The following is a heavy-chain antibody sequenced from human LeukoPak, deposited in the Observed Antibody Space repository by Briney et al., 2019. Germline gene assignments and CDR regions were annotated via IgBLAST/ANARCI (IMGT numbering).Heavy chain of an antibody. CDR3: ARDSGMDYYDSSGYYYVLLRN. D-gene: IGHD3-22*01. CDR2: INPNSGGT. CDR1: GGTFGYYS. J-gene: IGHJ4*02. V-gene: IGHV1-2*02. Sequence: ASVKVSCKASGGTFGYYSISWVRQAPGQGLEWMGWINPNSGGTNYTQKFQGRVTMTRDTSISTAYMELSRLRSDDTAVYYCARDSGMDYYDSSGYYYVLLRNWGQGTLITVSS.